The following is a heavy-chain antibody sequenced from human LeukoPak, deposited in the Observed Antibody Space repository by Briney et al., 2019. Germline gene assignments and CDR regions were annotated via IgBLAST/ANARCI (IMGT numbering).Heavy chain of an antibody. CDR3: AKVYYDILTGYRVDGMDV. D-gene: IGHD3-9*01. CDR2: ISGSGGST. CDR1: RFTFSSYA. V-gene: IGHV3-23*01. J-gene: IGHJ6*02. Sequence: GGSLRLSCEASRFTFSSYAMSWVRQAPGKGLEWVSAISGSGGSTYYADSVKGRFTISRDNSKNTLYLQMNSLRAEDTAVYYCAKVYYDILTGYRVDGMDVWGQGTTVTVSS.